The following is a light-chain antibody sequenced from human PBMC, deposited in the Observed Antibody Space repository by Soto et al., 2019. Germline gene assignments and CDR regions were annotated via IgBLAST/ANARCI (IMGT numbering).Light chain of an antibody. J-gene: IGLJ1*01. CDR3: ISYTSSDTYV. CDR1: SADVGGYKY. CDR2: DVT. V-gene: IGLV2-14*01. Sequence: VLTQPASVSGSPGQSITISCTGTSADVGGYKYVSWLQQHPGKVPKLLIYDVTSRPSGVSNRFSGSKSGNTASLIISGLQAEDEADYYCISYTSSDTYVFGTGTKVTVL.